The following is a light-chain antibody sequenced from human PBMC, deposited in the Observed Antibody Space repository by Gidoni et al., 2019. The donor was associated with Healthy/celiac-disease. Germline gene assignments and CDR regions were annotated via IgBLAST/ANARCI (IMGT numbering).Light chain of an antibody. V-gene: IGKV4-1*01. J-gene: IGKJ2*01. Sequence: VMTQSRDPLVVSLGERATINCKSSQSVLYSSNNKNYLAWYQQKPGQPPKLLIYWASTRESGVPNRCSGSGSGTDFTPTSSSLQAEDVAVYYCQQYYSTPYTFXXXTKLEIK. CDR2: WAS. CDR3: QQYYSTPYT. CDR1: QSVLYSSNNKNY.